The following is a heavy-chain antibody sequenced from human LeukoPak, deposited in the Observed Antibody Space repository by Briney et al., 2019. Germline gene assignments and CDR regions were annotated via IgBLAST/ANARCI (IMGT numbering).Heavy chain of an antibody. CDR2: IKSETDGGTT. Sequence: GGSLRLSCAASGFTFSSAWMNWVRRAPGKGLEWVGRIKSETDGGTTDYAAPVKGTFTISRDDSENTLYLQMNSLKTEDTAVYYCTRRSSAAGRQYFDYWGQGTLVTVSS. CDR3: TRRSSAAGRQYFDY. J-gene: IGHJ4*02. D-gene: IGHD6-13*01. CDR1: GFTFSSAW. V-gene: IGHV3-15*07.